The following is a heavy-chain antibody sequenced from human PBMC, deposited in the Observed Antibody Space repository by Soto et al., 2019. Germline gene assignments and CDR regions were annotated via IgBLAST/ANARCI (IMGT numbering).Heavy chain of an antibody. CDR1: GFTFSSYW. CDR3: ARDSQLYCSGRSCYPNWFDS. J-gene: IGHJ5*01. D-gene: IGHD2-15*01. V-gene: IGHV3-7*01. CDR2: IKQDGSEK. Sequence: GGSLRLSCAASGFTFSSYWMSWVRQAPGKGLERVANIKQDGSEKYYVDSVKGRFTISRDNAKNSLYLQMNSLRAEDTAVYYCARDSQLYCSGRSCYPNWFDSWGQGTLVTVSS.